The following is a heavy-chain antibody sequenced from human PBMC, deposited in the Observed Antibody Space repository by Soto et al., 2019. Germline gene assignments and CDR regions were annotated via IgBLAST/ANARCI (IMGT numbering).Heavy chain of an antibody. CDR2: INHSGST. CDR1: GGSFSGYY. D-gene: IGHD2-2*01. V-gene: IGHV4-34*01. CDR3: ARERILGYCSSTTCYADKYNWFAP. Sequence: ASETLSLTCAVYGGSFSGYYWSWIRQPPGKGLEWIGEINHSGSTNYNPSLKSRVTISVDTSKNQFSLKLSSVTAADTAVYYCARERILGYCSSTTCYADKYNWFAPWGQGSLVT. J-gene: IGHJ5*02.